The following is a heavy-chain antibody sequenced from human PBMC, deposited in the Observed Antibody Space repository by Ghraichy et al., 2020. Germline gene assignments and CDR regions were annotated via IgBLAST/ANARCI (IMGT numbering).Heavy chain of an antibody. J-gene: IGHJ4*02. V-gene: IGHV1-69*13. CDR2: IIPIFGTT. CDR1: GATFSTYA. CDR3: ARSNYYYDISGYYYYFDY. D-gene: IGHD3-22*01. Sequence: SVKVSCKASGATFSTYAISWVRQAPVPGLEWIGGIIPIFGTTNYSQKFQGRVTITADESTITAYMELSSLRSEDTAVYYCARSNYYYDISGYYYYFDYWGQGTMVTVSS.